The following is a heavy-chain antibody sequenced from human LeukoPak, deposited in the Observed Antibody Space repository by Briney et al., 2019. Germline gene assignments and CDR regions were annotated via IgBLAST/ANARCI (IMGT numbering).Heavy chain of an antibody. CDR3: AKDGYDSSGYYTTPFDY. CDR1: GFTFSSYA. V-gene: IGHV3-23*01. D-gene: IGHD3-22*01. Sequence: TGGSLRLSSAASGFTFSSYAMSWVRQAPGKGLEWVSAISGSGGSTYYADSVKGRFTISRDNSKNTLYLQMNSLRAEDTAVYYCAKDGYDSSGYYTTPFDYWGQGTLVTVS. J-gene: IGHJ4*02. CDR2: ISGSGGST.